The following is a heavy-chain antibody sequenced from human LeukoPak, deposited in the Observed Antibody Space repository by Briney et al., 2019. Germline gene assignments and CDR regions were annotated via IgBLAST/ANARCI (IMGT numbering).Heavy chain of an antibody. J-gene: IGHJ4*02. D-gene: IGHD5-24*01. CDR2: ISGSGGST. V-gene: IGHV3-23*01. CDR3: AKDPRVGSRVATPCH. CDR1: GFTFSSYW. Sequence: PGGSLRLSCAASGFTFSSYWMSWVRDAPGKGLEWVSAISGSGGSTYYADSVKGRFTISRDNSKSTLFLQMNSLRAEDTAVYYCAKDPRVGSRVATPCHWGQGTLVTVSS.